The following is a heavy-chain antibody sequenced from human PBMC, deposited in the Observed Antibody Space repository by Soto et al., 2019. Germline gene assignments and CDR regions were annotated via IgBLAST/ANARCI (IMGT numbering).Heavy chain of an antibody. Sequence: EVQLVESGGGLVKPGGSLRLSCAASGFTFSNAWMSWVRQAPGKGLEWVGRIKTKTASGTTDYAAPVKGRFTISRDDSKNTLYLQMNSLKTEDTAVYYCATDRFDSPVDSWGQGTLVTVSS. CDR1: GFTFSNAW. J-gene: IGHJ4*02. CDR3: ATDRFDSPVDS. CDR2: IKTKTASGTT. V-gene: IGHV3-15*01. D-gene: IGHD3-10*01.